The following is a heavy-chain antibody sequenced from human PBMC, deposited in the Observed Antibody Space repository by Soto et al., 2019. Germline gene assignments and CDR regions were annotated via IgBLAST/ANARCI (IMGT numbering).Heavy chain of an antibody. Sequence: GSLRLSFEVPGFTFTSYAMSWVRQAPWKGLEWVSAISGSGGSTYYADSVKGRFTISRDNSKNTLYLQMNSLRAEDTAVYYCANLKSYYDSSGYKDYYGMDVWGQGTTVPDSS. CDR1: GFTFTSYA. CDR2: ISGSGGST. V-gene: IGHV3-23*01. J-gene: IGHJ6*02. CDR3: ANLKSYYDSSGYKDYYGMDV. D-gene: IGHD3-22*01.